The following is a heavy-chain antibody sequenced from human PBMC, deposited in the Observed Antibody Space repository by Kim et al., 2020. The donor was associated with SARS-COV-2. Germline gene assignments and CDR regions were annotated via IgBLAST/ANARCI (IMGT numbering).Heavy chain of an antibody. Sequence: SETLSLTCTVSGGSFSTSSYYWDWIRQPPGKGLEWIGGFYYTGTMYFNPSLKSRVTISVDTSKKQFSLKLTSVTAADTAVYYCARPSRGDGSPGYWGQGT. J-gene: IGHJ4*02. CDR2: FYYTGTM. V-gene: IGHV4-39*01. CDR1: GGSFSTSSYY. D-gene: IGHD3-16*01. CDR3: ARPSRGDGSPGY.